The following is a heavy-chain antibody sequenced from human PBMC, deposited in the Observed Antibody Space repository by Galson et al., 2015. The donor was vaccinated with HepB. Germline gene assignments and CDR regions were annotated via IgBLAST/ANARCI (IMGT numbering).Heavy chain of an antibody. CDR2: ISAYNGNT. CDR1: GSTFTSYG. D-gene: IGHD3-22*01. V-gene: IGHV1-18*01. CDR3: ARVFPITMIVVGLGGWFDP. Sequence: SVKVSCKASGSTFTSYGISWVRQAPGQGLEWMGWISAYNGNTNYAQKLQGRVTMTTDTSTSTAYMELRSLRSDDTAVYYCARVFPITMIVVGLGGWFDPWGQGTLVTVSS. J-gene: IGHJ5*02.